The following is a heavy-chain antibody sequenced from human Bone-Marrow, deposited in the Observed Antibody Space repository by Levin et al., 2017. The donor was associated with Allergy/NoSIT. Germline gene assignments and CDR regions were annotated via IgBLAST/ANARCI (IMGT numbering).Heavy chain of an antibody. CDR3: AREHLESTGEWAFAH. CDR2: IKHDGGET. Sequence: GGSLRLSCAASGFTFSSYWMSWVRQAPGKGLEWVASIKHDGGETQYVDSVKGRFTISRDNRKKSLYLQMNSLRDEDTAVYFCAREHLESTGEWAFAHWGQGTLVTVSS. D-gene: IGHD3-10*01. CDR1: GFTFSSYW. J-gene: IGHJ4*02. V-gene: IGHV3-7*01.